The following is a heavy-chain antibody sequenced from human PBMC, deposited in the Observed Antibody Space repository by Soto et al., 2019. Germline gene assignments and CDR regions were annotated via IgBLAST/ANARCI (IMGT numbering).Heavy chain of an antibody. J-gene: IGHJ4*02. CDR2: LSYDGGDK. V-gene: IGHV3-30-3*01. CDR3: ARWNVQHDSYGYF. D-gene: IGHD5-18*01. CDR1: GFTVISNY. Sequence: VQLVETGGGLIQPGGSLRLSCAASGFTVISNYMSWVRQAPGKGLEWVALLSYDGGDKYYADSVKGRFSISRDNSQNTLYLQMNTLRAEDTAVYYCARWNVQHDSYGYFWGQGTLVTVSS.